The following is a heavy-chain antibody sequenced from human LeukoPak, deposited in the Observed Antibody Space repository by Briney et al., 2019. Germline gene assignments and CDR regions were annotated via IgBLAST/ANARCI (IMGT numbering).Heavy chain of an antibody. CDR1: GGTFSSYA. CDR2: IIPIFDTA. D-gene: IGHD1-1*01. CDR3: ARHLVQLERRSDYGMDV. J-gene: IGHJ6*02. V-gene: IGHV1-69*13. Sequence: SVKVSCKASGGTFSSYAISWVRQAPGQGLEWMGGIIPIFDTANYAQKFQGRVTITADESTSTAHMELSSLRSEDTAVYYCARHLVQLERRSDYGMDVWGQGTTVTVSS.